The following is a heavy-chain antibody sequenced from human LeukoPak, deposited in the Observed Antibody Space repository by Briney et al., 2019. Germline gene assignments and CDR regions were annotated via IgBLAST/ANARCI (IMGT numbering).Heavy chain of an antibody. J-gene: IGHJ4*02. CDR2: IHSDGSST. CDR1: GFTFSSYW. D-gene: IGHD5-12*01. V-gene: IGHV3-74*01. CDR3: ARGSSGYTHY. Sequence: GGSLRLSCAASGFTFSSYWMHWVRQAPGKGLVWVSRIHSDGSSTNYADSVRGRFTVSRDNAKNTLYLDMNSLRAEDTAVYYCARGSSGYTHYWGQGTPVTVSS.